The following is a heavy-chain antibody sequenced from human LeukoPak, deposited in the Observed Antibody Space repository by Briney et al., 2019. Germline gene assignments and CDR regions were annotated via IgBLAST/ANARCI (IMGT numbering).Heavy chain of an antibody. CDR3: AREEGIAAAARFDY. CDR2: IWYDGSNK. CDR1: GFTFSSYG. V-gene: IGHV3-33*01. D-gene: IGHD6-13*01. J-gene: IGHJ4*02. Sequence: GGSLRLSCAASGFTFSSYGMHWVRQAPGKGLEWVAVIWYDGSNKYYADSVKGRFTIPRDNSKNTLYLQMNSLRAEDTGVYYCAREEGIAAAARFDYWGQGTLVTVSS.